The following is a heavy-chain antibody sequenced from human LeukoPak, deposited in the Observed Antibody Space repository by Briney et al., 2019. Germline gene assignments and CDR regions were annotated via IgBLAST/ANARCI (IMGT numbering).Heavy chain of an antibody. CDR3: ARVVDTHFDY. CDR2: ISSTSSYI. J-gene: IGHJ4*02. D-gene: IGHD5-18*01. Sequence: GGSLRLSCAASGFTFSNSSMNWVRQAPGKGLEWVSSISSTSSYIYYADSVKGRFTISRDIAKNSLYLQMNSLRAEDTAVYYCARVVDTHFDYWGQGTLVTVSS. CDR1: GFTFSNSS. V-gene: IGHV3-21*01.